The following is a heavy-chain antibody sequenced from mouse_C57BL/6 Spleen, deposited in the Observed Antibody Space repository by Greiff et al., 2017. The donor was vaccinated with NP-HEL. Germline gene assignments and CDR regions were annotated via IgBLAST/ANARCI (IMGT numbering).Heavy chain of an antibody. CDR3: ARSYYYGSSYRYAMDY. Sequence: VQGVESGPELVKPGASVKISCKASGYAFSSSWMNWVKQRPGKGLEWIGRIYPGDGDTNYNGKFKGKATLTADKSSSTAYMQLSSLTSEDSAVYFCARSYYYGSSYRYAMDYWGQGTSVTVSS. CDR2: IYPGDGDT. J-gene: IGHJ4*01. CDR1: GYAFSSSW. V-gene: IGHV1-82*01. D-gene: IGHD1-1*01.